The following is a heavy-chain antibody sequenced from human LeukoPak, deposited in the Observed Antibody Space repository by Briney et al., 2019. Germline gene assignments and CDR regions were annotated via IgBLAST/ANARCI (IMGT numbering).Heavy chain of an antibody. J-gene: IGHJ3*02. CDR3: ATGTPYCTNGVCYTEGAFDI. V-gene: IGHV1-24*01. CDR2: FDPEDGET. D-gene: IGHD2-8*01. CDR1: GYTFTGYY. Sequence: ASVKVSCKASGYTFTGYYMHWVRQAPGKGLEWMGGFDPEDGETIYAQKFQGRVTMTEDTSTGTAYMELSSLRSEDTAVYYCATGTPYCTNGVCYTEGAFDIWGQGTMVTVSS.